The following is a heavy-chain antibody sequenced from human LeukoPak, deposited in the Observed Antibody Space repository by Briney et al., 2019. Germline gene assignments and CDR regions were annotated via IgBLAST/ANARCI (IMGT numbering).Heavy chain of an antibody. CDR2: IKSKTDGGTT. J-gene: IGHJ4*02. Sequence: WGSLRLSCAASGFTFDTYNFNWVRQAPGKGLEWVGRIKSKTDGGTTDYTAPVKGRFTISRDDSKNTLYLQMNGLKTEDTAVYYCAGRVLRFLEWYNYWGQGTLVTVSS. V-gene: IGHV3-15*01. CDR3: AGRVLRFLEWYNY. D-gene: IGHD3-3*01. CDR1: GFTFDTYN.